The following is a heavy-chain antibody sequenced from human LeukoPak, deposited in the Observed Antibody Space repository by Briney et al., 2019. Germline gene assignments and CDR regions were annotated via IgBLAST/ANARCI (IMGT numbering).Heavy chain of an antibody. CDR2: ISSSRDYI. Sequence: GGSLRLSRAASGFTFSTSSLNWVRQAPGKGLEWVSSISSSRDYIYYADSVKGRFTISRDNAKNSPYLQMNSLGAEDTAVYYCAREGGFCFGDTCRFFDFWGQGTLVTVSS. J-gene: IGHJ4*02. CDR1: GFTFSTSS. CDR3: AREGGFCFGDTCRFFDF. V-gene: IGHV3-21*01. D-gene: IGHD2-15*01.